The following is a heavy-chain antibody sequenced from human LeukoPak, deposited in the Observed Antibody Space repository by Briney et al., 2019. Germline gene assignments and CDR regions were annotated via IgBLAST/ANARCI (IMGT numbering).Heavy chain of an antibody. J-gene: IGHJ6*02. V-gene: IGHV3-11*01. D-gene: IGHD6-13*01. CDR3: ARDHSSSWLNHRPQGPSYYYGMDV. Sequence: PGGSLRLSCAASGFTFSGYYMSWIRQAPGKGLEWVSYISSSGSTIYYADSVKGRFTISRDNAKNSLYLQMNSLRAEDTAVYYCARDHSSSWLNHRPQGPSYYYGMDVWGQGTTVTVSS. CDR1: GFTFSGYY. CDR2: ISSSGSTI.